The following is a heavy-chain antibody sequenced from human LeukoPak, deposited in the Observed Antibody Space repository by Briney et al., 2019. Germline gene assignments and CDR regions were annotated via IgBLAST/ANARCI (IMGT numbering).Heavy chain of an antibody. V-gene: IGHV3-30-3*01. CDR3: AREGPTYYFDY. J-gene: IGHJ4*02. Sequence: GGSLRLSCAASGFTFSSYAMHWVRQAPGKGLEWVAVISYDGSSKYYADSVKGRFTISRDNSKNTLYLQMNSLRAEDTAVYYCAREGPTYYFDYWDQGTLVTVSS. CDR1: GFTFSSYA. CDR2: ISYDGSSK.